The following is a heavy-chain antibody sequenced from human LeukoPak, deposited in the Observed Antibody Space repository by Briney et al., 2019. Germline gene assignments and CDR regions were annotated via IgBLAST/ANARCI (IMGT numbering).Heavy chain of an antibody. D-gene: IGHD2-2*01. CDR1: GFTFSSYT. V-gene: IGHV3-30-3*01. Sequence: PGRSLRLSCAASGFTFSSYTMHWVRQAPGKGLEWVTVISYDGSNKYYADSVKGRFTISRDNAKNSLYLQMNSLRTEDTAVYYCANTEYQRLGTDYWGQGTLVTVSP. J-gene: IGHJ4*02. CDR2: ISYDGSNK. CDR3: ANTEYQRLGTDY.